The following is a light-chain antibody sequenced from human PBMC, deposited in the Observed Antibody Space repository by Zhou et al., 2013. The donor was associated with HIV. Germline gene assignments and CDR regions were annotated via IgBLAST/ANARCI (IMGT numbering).Light chain of an antibody. CDR1: QSISSY. CDR3: QQYNTYSPT. V-gene: IGKV1-39*01. Sequence: DIQMTQSPSSLSASVGDRVTITCRASQSISSYLNWYQQKPGKAPKLLIYAASSLQSGVPSRFSGSGSGTDFTLTISSVQPDDFATYYCQQYNTYSPTFGQGTKVEIK. CDR2: AAS. J-gene: IGKJ1*01.